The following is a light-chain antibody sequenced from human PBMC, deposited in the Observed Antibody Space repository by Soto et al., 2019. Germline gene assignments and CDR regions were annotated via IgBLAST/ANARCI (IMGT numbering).Light chain of an antibody. CDR3: QQYESSPRT. Sequence: ETVMKQSPATLSVSPGERATLSSSASQSVSSSYLAWYQQKPGQAPRLLIYGASSRATGIPDRFSGSGSGTDFTLTISRLEPEDFAVYYCQQYESSPRTFGQGTKVDI. CDR1: QSVSSSY. V-gene: IGKV3-20*01. J-gene: IGKJ1*01. CDR2: GAS.